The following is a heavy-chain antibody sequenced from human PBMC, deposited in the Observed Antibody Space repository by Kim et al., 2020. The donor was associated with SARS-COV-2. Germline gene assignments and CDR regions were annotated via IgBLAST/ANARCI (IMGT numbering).Heavy chain of an antibody. CDR1: GFSLNTRGMC. J-gene: IGHJ5*02. V-gene: IGHV2-70*11. D-gene: IGHD2-8*01. CDR3: ARTSGKGDCTTSTGVKGGWFDP. Sequence: SGPTLVRPTQTLTLTCTFSGFSLNTRGMCVSWIRQPPGKALEWLARIDWDDDKYYNTSLKTRLAISKDTSRNQVVLTMTNMDPVDTATYYCARTSGKGDCTTSTGVKGGWFDPWGQGTLGTVSS. CDR2: IDWDDDK.